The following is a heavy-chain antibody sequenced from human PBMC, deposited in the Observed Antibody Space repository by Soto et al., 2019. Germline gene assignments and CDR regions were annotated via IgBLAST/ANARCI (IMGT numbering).Heavy chain of an antibody. D-gene: IGHD3-16*01. CDR2: IYYSGST. V-gene: IGHV4-59*01. CDR3: VYPGGYVFGYYYGMDV. J-gene: IGHJ6*02. Sequence: SETLSLTCTVSGGSISSYYWSWIRQPPGKGLEWIGYIYYSGSTNYNPSLKSRVTISVDTSKNQFSLKLSSVTAADTAVYYCVYPGGYVFGYYYGMDVWGQGTTVTVSS. CDR1: GGSISSYY.